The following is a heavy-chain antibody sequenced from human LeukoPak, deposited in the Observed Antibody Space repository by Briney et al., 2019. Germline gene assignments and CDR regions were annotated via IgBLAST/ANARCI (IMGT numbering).Heavy chain of an antibody. Sequence: GGSLRLSCAASGFTVSSNYMSWVRQAPGKGLEWVSVISSGGTTYYADSVKGRFTISRDNSKNTLYPQVNSLRAEDTAIYYCARSSNWPYGMDVWGQGTTVTVSS. V-gene: IGHV3-53*01. CDR2: ISSGGTT. CDR3: ARSSNWPYGMDV. J-gene: IGHJ6*02. D-gene: IGHD1-1*01. CDR1: GFTVSSNY.